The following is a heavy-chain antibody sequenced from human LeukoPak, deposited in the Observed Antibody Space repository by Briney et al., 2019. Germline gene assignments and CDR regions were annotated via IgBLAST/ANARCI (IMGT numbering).Heavy chain of an antibody. CDR3: ATDRDLRWFYF. CDR1: DDSAYSSGFY. D-gene: IGHD2-21*01. CDR2: SNHGGNT. Sequence: SETLSLTCTVSDDSAYSSGFYWGWIRQPPGKGLEWIGSSNHGGNTYYNPSLKSRVTISGDTYKKQFSLKLSSVTAADTAVYYCATDRDLRWFYFWGQGTLVTVSS. J-gene: IGHJ4*02. V-gene: IGHV4-39*07.